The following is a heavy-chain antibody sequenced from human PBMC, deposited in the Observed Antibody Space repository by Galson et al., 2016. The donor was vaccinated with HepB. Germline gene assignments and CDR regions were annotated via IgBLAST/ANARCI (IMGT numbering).Heavy chain of an antibody. Sequence: PALVKPTQTLTLTCTFSGFSLSTSGMCVSWIRQPPGKALEWLALIDWDGEPYYSTSLGTRLTVSRGTPKNQVVLTMTNVDPVYTATYFCARNSAGTTDYWGQGTLVIVS. J-gene: IGHJ4*02. V-gene: IGHV2-70*01. CDR2: IDWDGEP. CDR3: ARNSAGTTDY. D-gene: IGHD6-13*01. CDR1: GFSLSTSGMC.